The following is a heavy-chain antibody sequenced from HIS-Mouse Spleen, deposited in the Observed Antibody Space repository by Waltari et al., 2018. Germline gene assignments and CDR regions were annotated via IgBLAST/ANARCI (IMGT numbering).Heavy chain of an antibody. Sequence: QVQLQESGPGLVKPSQTLSLTCTVSGGSISSGGYYWSWIRQHPGKGLEWIGYIYYSGRTYRNRSLKSGVTRSVDTSKNQFSLKLSSVTAADTAVYYCARSPYYDFWSGYSDNWFDPWGQGTLVTVSS. CDR2: IYYSGRT. D-gene: IGHD3-3*01. J-gene: IGHJ5*02. V-gene: IGHV4-31*03. CDR1: GGSISSGGYY. CDR3: ARSPYYDFWSGYSDNWFDP.